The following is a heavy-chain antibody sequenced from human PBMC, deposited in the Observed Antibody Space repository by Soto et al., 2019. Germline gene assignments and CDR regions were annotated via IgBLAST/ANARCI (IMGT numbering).Heavy chain of an antibody. D-gene: IGHD3-3*01. CDR2: IYYSGST. J-gene: IGHJ4*02. CDR3: ARDTSGNGLLEWFFDY. Sequence: PSETLSLTCTVSGGSISSGDYYWSWIRQPPGKGLEWIGYIYYSGSTYYNPSLKSRVTISVDTSKNQFSLKLSSVTAADTAVYYCARDTSGNGLLEWFFDYWGQGTLVTVSS. CDR1: GGSISSGDYY. V-gene: IGHV4-30-4*01.